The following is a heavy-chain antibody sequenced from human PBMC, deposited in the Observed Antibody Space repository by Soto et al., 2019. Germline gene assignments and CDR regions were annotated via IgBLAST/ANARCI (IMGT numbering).Heavy chain of an antibody. J-gene: IGHJ4*02. CDR3: SRIAAAGTNVDY. CDR1: GGSISSSNW. V-gene: IGHV4-4*02. CDR2: IYHSGST. D-gene: IGHD6-13*01. Sequence: QVQLQESGPGLVKPSGTLSLTCAVSGGSISSSNWWSWVRQPPGKGLEWIGEIYHSGSTNYNPSRKSRVTISVDKSKNQFAMKLSAVTAAETAVYYWSRIAAAGTNVDYWGQGTLVTVSS.